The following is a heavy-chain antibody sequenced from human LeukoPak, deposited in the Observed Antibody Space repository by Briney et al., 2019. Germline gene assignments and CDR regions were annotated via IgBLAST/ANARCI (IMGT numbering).Heavy chain of an antibody. D-gene: IGHD1-26*01. V-gene: IGHV3-21*01. CDR2: ISSSSSFI. CDR1: GFTFSSSN. CDR3: ASRVGGYYFDP. J-gene: IGHJ4*02. Sequence: PGGSLRLSCAASGFTFSSSNMNWVRQAPGKGLEWVSSISSSSSFIFYADSVQGRFTISRDNAENSLYLQMNSLRAEDTAVYYCASRVGGYYFDPWGQGTRVTVSS.